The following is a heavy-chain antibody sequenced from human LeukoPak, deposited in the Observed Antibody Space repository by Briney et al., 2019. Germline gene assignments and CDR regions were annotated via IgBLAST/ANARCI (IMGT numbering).Heavy chain of an antibody. V-gene: IGHV4-31*03. Sequence: SETLSLTCTVSGGSIRSAAYCWSWIRQPPGKGLEWIGYIYYSGSTYYNPSLKSRVTISVDTSKNQFSLKLSSVTAADTAVYYCARENFWLPKYYYGMDVWGQGTTVTVSS. CDR1: GGSIRSAAYC. J-gene: IGHJ6*02. CDR2: IYYSGST. CDR3: ARENFWLPKYYYGMDV. D-gene: IGHD3-3*01.